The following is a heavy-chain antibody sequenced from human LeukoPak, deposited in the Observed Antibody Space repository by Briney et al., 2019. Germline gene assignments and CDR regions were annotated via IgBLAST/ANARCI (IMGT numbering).Heavy chain of an antibody. J-gene: IGHJ4*02. CDR3: ARLSYEGLDY. D-gene: IGHD3-22*01. CDR1: GGSFSGYY. CDR2: INHSGST. Sequence: SETLSLTRAVYGGSFSGYYWSWIRQPPGKGLEWIGEINHSGSTNYNPSLKSRVTISVDTSKNQFSLKLSSVTAADTAVYYCARLSYEGLDYWGQGTLVTVFS. V-gene: IGHV4-34*01.